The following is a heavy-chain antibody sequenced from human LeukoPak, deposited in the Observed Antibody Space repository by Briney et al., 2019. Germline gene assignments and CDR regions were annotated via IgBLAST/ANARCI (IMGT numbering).Heavy chain of an antibody. CDR3: ARDKTIGGIDAFDI. V-gene: IGHV4-34*01. Sequence: PSETLSLTCAVYGGSFSGYYWSWIRQPPGKGLEWIGEINHSGSTNYNPSLKSRVTISVDTSKNQFSLKLSSVTAADTAVYYCARDKTIGGIDAFDIWGQGTMVTVSS. CDR2: INHSGST. D-gene: IGHD4/OR15-4a*01. J-gene: IGHJ3*02. CDR1: GGSFSGYY.